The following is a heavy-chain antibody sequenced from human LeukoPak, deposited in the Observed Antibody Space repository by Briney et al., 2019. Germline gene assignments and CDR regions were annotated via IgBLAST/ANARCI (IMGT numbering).Heavy chain of an antibody. Sequence: GGSLRLSCAASGFTVSSNYMSWVRQAPGKGLEWVSVIYSGGSTYYADSVKGRFTISRDNSKNTLYLQMNSLRAEDTAVYYCARGTKVGSDAFDIWGQGTMVTVSS. CDR3: ARGTKVGSDAFDI. D-gene: IGHD2-2*01. J-gene: IGHJ3*02. CDR1: GFTVSSNY. V-gene: IGHV3-53*01. CDR2: IYSGGST.